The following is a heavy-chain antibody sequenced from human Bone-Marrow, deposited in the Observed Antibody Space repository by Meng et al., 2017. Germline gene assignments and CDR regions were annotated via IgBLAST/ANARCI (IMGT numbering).Heavy chain of an antibody. V-gene: IGHV1-2*02. D-gene: IGHD2-2*01. CDR2: INPNSGGT. J-gene: IGHJ5*02. Sequence: VWMGWINPNSGGTNYAQKFQGRVTMTRDTSISTAYMELSRLRSDDTAVYYCARGWIFAGYCSSTSCYAGSWFDPWGQGTLVTVSS. CDR3: ARGWIFAGYCSSTSCYAGSWFDP.